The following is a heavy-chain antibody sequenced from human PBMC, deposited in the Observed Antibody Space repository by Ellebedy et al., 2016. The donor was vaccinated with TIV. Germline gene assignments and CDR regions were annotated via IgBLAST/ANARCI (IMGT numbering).Heavy chain of an antibody. CDR2: ISNGGDTT. V-gene: IGHV3-23*01. D-gene: IGHD4-23*01. J-gene: IGHJ4*02. Sequence: GESLKISCAASGFTFGCCAMGWVRQAPGTGLEWVSVISNGGDTTYADSVKGRFTISRDSAKNSLYLQVNSLRDEDTAVYYCARDFRWAFDHWGQGALVTVSS. CDR1: GFTFGCCA. CDR3: ARDFRWAFDH.